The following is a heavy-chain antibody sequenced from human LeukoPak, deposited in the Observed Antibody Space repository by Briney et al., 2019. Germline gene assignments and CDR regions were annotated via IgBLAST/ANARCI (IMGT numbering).Heavy chain of an antibody. D-gene: IGHD3-10*01. CDR3: ARHFPILIWVGDLLSPEYYYFMDV. V-gene: IGHV4-4*07. J-gene: IGHJ6*03. Sequence: SETLSLICTVSGGAIGNYYWNWIRQPAGKGLEWIGRIYSNGATSYNPSLKSRVTLSLDTPNNQFSLRLTPVTAADSAIYYCARHFPILIWVGDLLSPEYYYFMDVWGKGTTVTVSS. CDR2: IYSNGAT. CDR1: GGAIGNYY.